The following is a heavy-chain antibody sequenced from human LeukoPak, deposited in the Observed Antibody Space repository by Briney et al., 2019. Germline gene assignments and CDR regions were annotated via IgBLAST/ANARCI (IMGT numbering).Heavy chain of an antibody. J-gene: IGHJ5*02. CDR2: IIPIFGTA. D-gene: IGHD3-22*01. CDR1: GGTFSSYA. Sequence: VASVKASCKASGGTFSSYAISWVRQAPGQGLEWMGGIIPIFGTANYAQKFQGRVTITADESTTTAYMELSSLRSEDTAMYYCARWDAHYHEGDNWFDPWGQGTLVTVSS. CDR3: ARWDAHYHEGDNWFDP. V-gene: IGHV1-69*13.